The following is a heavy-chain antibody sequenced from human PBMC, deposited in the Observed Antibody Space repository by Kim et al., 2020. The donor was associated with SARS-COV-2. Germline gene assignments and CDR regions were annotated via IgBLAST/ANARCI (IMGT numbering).Heavy chain of an antibody. D-gene: IGHD3-22*01. CDR3: TTVGSGFSPPDY. J-gene: IGHJ4*02. V-gene: IGHV3-15*01. Sequence: YPEPGKGKFTISRADSKNTLYLQMNSLKTEDTAVYYCTTVGSGFSPPDYWGQGTLVTVSS.